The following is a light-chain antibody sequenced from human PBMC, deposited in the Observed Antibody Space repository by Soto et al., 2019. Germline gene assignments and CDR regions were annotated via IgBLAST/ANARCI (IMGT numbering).Light chain of an antibody. Sequence: EVVLTQSPATLSLSPGESATLSCRASQSVTRDSLAWYQQKPGHSPRLLISGASSRATGIPDRFSGGGSGTDFIFNISSLQPEDFATYFCQQSYTLSPLTFGGGTKVEIK. CDR3: QQSYTLSPLT. J-gene: IGKJ4*01. CDR1: QSVTRDS. V-gene: IGKV3D-20*02. CDR2: GAS.